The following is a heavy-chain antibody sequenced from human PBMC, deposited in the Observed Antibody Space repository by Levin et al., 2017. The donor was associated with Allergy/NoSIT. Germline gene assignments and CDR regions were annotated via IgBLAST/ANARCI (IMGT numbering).Heavy chain of an antibody. D-gene: IGHD3-10*01. CDR2: VYYSGST. V-gene: IGHV4-61*01. J-gene: IGHJ6*02. CDR3: ARGLIITQGGSNYYYGVDG. CDR1: GGSVFSGSYY. Sequence: SQTLSLPCTVSGGSVFSGSYYWSWIRQPPGKGLEYIGYVYYSGSTNYNPSLKSRVTISMDTSKNQLSLKVSSVTAADTAVYYCARGLIITQGGSNYYYGVDGWGQGTPVTVSS.